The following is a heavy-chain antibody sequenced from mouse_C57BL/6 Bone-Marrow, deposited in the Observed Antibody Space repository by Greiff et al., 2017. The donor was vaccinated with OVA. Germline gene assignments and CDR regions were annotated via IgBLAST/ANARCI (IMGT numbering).Heavy chain of an antibody. J-gene: IGHJ4*01. CDR3: AKGYYDYFYYAMDY. CDR2: IHPNSGST. D-gene: IGHD2-4*01. CDR1: GYTFTSYW. V-gene: IGHV1-64*01. Sequence: VQLQQPGAELVKPGASVKLSCKASGYTFTSYWMHWVKQRPGQGLEWIGMIHPNSGSTNYNEKFKSKATLTVDKSSSTAYMQLSSLTSEDSAVYYCAKGYYDYFYYAMDYWGQGTSVTVSS.